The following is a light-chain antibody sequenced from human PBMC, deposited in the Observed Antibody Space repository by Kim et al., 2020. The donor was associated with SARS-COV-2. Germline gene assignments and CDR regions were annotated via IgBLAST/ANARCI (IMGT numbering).Light chain of an antibody. CDR3: QQYHDWPPIT. J-gene: IGKJ5*01. V-gene: IGKV3-15*01. CDR1: QNIRSN. Sequence: SPGGRATLSCRSSQNIRSNLAWYQQKAGRTPRLLIDGASSRATGIPARFSGSGSGTEFTLNISSLQSEDVAVYYFQQYHDWPPITFGQGTRLEIK. CDR2: GAS.